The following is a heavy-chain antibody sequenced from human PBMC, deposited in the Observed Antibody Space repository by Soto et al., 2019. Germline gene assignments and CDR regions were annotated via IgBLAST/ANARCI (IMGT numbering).Heavy chain of an antibody. CDR1: GFYITNYW. V-gene: IGHV3-7*01. J-gene: IGHJ4*02. Sequence: DVQLVESGGGLVQPGGSLRLSCAASGFYITNYWMTWVRQAPGKGPEWVANIKEDGSLKFYVDSVRGRFTISRDNAKNSVYLEMSRLRAEDTAVYYCVRDSYTAHWHTAGEDYWSQGTLVTVSS. D-gene: IGHD2-2*02. CDR2: IKEDGSLK. CDR3: VRDSYTAHWHTAGEDY.